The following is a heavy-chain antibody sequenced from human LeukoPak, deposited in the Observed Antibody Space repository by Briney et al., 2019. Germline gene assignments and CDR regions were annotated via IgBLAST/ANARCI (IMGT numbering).Heavy chain of an antibody. D-gene: IGHD2-2*01. CDR2: ISSSGGST. CDR3: ARDGAFRVVPAAIPSYYFDY. CDR1: GFTFSSYA. Sequence: GGSLRLSCAASGFTFSSYAMHWVRQAPGKGLEYVSAISSSGGSTYYANSVKGGFTISRDNSKNTLYLQMGSLRAEDMAVYYCARDGAFRVVPAAIPSYYFDYWGQGTLVTVSS. J-gene: IGHJ4*02. V-gene: IGHV3-64*01.